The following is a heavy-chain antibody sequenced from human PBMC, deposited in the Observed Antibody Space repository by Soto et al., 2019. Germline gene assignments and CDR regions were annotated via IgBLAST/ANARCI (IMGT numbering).Heavy chain of an antibody. CDR3: ARRDPISNHNDLDY. Sequence: PSETLSLTCTVSGGSISSYCWSWIRQPPGKGLEWIGYIYYSGSTNYNPSLKSRVTISVDTSKNQFSLKLSSVTAADTAVYYCARRDPISNHNDLDYWGQGTLVTVSS. J-gene: IGHJ4*02. CDR1: GGSISSYC. V-gene: IGHV4-59*08. CDR2: IYYSGST. D-gene: IGHD4-4*01.